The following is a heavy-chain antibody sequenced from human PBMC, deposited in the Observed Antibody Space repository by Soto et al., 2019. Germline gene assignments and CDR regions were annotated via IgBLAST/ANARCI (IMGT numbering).Heavy chain of an antibody. D-gene: IGHD1-26*01. CDR1: GYTFTGHY. J-gene: IGHJ4*02. CDR3: GRGRSGQIVVFY. V-gene: IGHV1-2*02. Sequence: QVQLVQSGAEVKKPGASVKVSCKTSGYTFTGHYIHWVRQAPQPGPEWMGEIGPESGATRYAQKFRGRVTMTMDTSITTVYMELKNLSPADTAVYYCGRGRSGQIVVFYWGQGTPVTVSS. CDR2: IGPESGAT.